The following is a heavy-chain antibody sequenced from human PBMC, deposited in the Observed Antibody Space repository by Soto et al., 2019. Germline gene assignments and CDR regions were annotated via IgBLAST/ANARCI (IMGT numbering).Heavy chain of an antibody. D-gene: IGHD3-10*01. Sequence: SETLSLTCTVSGGSISSHYWRWIRQPPGKGLEWIGYIYYSGSTNYNPSLKSRVTISVDTSKNQFSLKLNSMTAADTAVYYCARHNYGSGSTYFDLWGQGTPVTVSS. CDR2: IYYSGST. V-gene: IGHV4-59*08. CDR1: GGSISSHY. J-gene: IGHJ4*02. CDR3: ARHNYGSGSTYFDL.